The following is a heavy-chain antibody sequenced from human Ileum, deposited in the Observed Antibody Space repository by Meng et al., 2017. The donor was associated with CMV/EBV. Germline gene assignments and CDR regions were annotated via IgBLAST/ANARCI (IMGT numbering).Heavy chain of an antibody. CDR2: IKSKTDGGTT. V-gene: IGHV3-15*01. D-gene: IGHD3-10*01. J-gene: IGHJ5*02. Sequence: GESLKISCAASGFTFSNAWMSWVRQAPGKGLEWVGRIKSKTDGGTTDYAAPVKGRFTISRDDSKNTLYLQMNSLKTEDTAVYYCTTDPPGYGSGSYYINWFDPWGQGTLVTVSS. CDR3: TTDPPGYGSGSYYINWFDP. CDR1: GFTFSNAW.